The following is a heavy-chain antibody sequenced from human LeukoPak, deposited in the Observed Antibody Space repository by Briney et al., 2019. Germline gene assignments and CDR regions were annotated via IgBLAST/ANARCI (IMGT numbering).Heavy chain of an antibody. Sequence: PGGSLRLSCAASQFTFSIYAMSWVRQAPGKGLEWVSDISGSGSSTYYADSVKGRFTISRDNSNNTVYLQMNSLRAEDTAVYYCAKDMRTHGYSGYDPGDYWGQGTLVTVSS. V-gene: IGHV3-23*01. J-gene: IGHJ4*02. CDR2: ISGSGSST. CDR1: QFTFSIYA. CDR3: AKDMRTHGYSGYDPGDY. D-gene: IGHD5-12*01.